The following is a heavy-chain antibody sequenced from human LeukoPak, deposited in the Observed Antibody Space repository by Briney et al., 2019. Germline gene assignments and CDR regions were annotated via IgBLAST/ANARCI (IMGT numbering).Heavy chain of an antibody. CDR3: ARGGLQLWFLVDY. D-gene: IGHD5-18*01. CDR1: GHTFTSYY. V-gene: IGHV1-46*01. J-gene: IGHJ4*02. Sequence: ASVKVSCKASGHTFTSYYMHWVRQAPGQGLEWMGIINPSGGSTSYAQKFQGRVTMTRDTSISTAYMELSSLRSDDTAIYFCARGGLQLWFLVDYWGQGTLVTVSS. CDR2: INPSGGST.